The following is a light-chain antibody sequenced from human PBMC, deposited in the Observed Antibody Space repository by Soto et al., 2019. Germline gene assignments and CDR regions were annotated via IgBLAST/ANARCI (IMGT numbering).Light chain of an antibody. CDR2: GES. CDR3: QHYNNWLRT. J-gene: IGKJ1*01. CDR1: RSVSSN. Sequence: EIVMTHSPPTLSLSPGERATLSSTASRSVSSNLAGYQQKPGQDARLLIYGESTRATGILARFSGSGSGTEFTLTISSMLYEDFAIYYCQHYNNWLRTFGEGTKVDIK. V-gene: IGKV3-15*01.